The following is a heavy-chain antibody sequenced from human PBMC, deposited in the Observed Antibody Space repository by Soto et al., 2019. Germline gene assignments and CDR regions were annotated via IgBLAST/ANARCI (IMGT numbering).Heavy chain of an antibody. CDR2: IYYSGST. V-gene: IGHV4-31*03. CDR1: GGSISSGGYY. D-gene: IGHD3-22*01. J-gene: IGHJ4*02. Sequence: SETLSLTCTVSGGSISSGGYYWSWIRQHPGKGLEWIGYIYYSGSTYYNPSLKSRVTISVDTPKNQFSLKLTSVTAADTAVYYCATADYYDSSGYLSWGQGTLVTVSS. CDR3: ATADYYDSSGYLS.